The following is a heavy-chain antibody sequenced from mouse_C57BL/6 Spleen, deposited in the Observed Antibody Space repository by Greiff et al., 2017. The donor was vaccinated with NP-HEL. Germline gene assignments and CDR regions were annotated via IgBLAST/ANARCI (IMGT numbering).Heavy chain of an antibody. V-gene: IGHV5-4*01. J-gene: IGHJ4*01. CDR2: ISDGGSYT. Sequence: EVQGVESGGGLVKPGGSLKLSCAASGFTFSSYAMSWVRQTPEKRLEWVATISDGGSYTYYPDNVKGRFTISRDNAKNNLYLQMSHLKSEDTAMYYGARDWITTVVARGAMEYWGQGTSVTVSS. D-gene: IGHD1-1*01. CDR1: GFTFSSYA. CDR3: ARDWITTVVARGAMEY.